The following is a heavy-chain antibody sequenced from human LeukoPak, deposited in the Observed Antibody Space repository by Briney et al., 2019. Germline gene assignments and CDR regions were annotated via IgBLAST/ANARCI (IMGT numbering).Heavy chain of an antibody. V-gene: IGHV1-46*01. D-gene: IGHD5-12*01. CDR3: ARAGATIKDY. CDR2: INPSGGNT. J-gene: IGHJ4*02. Sequence: ASVKVSCKASGYTFTSSYMHWVRQAPGQGLEWMGIINPSGGNTTYAQKFQGRVTMTRDMSTSTVYMELSSLRSDDTAVYYCARAGATIKDYWGQGTLVTVS. CDR1: GYTFTSSY.